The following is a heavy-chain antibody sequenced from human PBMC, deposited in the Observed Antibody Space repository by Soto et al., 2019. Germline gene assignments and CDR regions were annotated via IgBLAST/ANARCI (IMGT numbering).Heavy chain of an antibody. CDR3: ARGLRFLEWFESWFDP. CDR1: GGTFSSYA. Sequence: QVQLVRSGAEVKKPGSSVKVSCKASGGTFSSYAISWVRQAPGQGLEWMGGIIPIFGTANYAQKFQGRVTITADESTSTAYMELSSLRSEDTAVYYCARGLRFLEWFESWFDPWGQGTLVTVSS. CDR2: IIPIFGTA. J-gene: IGHJ5*02. D-gene: IGHD3-3*01. V-gene: IGHV1-69*01.